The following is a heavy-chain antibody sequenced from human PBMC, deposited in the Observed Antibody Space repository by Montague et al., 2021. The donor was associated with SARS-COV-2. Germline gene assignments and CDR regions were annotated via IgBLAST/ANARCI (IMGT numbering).Heavy chain of an antibody. CDR3: ARDDIVFQGVKKGMDV. CDR2: MYYSGST. D-gene: IGHD3-10*01. V-gene: IGHV4-39*07. CDR1: GGSISSSNYY. Sequence: SETLSLTCTVSGGSISSSNYYWGWIRQPPGKGLEWIGNMYYSGSTYYNPSLKSRVTISIDTSKNQFSLKLSSVTAADTAVYYCARDDIVFQGVKKGMDVWGQGTTVTVSS. J-gene: IGHJ6*02.